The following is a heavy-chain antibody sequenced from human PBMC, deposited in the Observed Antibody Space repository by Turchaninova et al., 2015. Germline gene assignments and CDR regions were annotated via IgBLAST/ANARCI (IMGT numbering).Heavy chain of an antibody. J-gene: IGHJ4*02. CDR1: GFSLSTTGVG. V-gene: IGHV2-5*01. CDR2: IYWYDDK. CDR3: GSRRPYGGISGHFDC. D-gene: IGHD4-23*01. Sequence: QITLKESGPTLVKPTQTLTLTCTFSGFSLSTTGVGVGWIRQPPGKALEWLALIYWYDDKRYSPSLKSRLTITKETAKNQVVRTMTNMDPVDTATYYGGSRRPYGGISGHFDCWGQGTLVTVSS.